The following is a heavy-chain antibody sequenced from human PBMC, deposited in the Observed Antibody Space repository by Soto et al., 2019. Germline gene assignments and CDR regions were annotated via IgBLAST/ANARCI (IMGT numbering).Heavy chain of an antibody. CDR3: ARAFRGYYYYYGMDV. Sequence: GGSLRLSCAASGFTFSTYAMHWVRQAPGKGLEWVAVISYDGSNKYYADSVKGRFTISRDNSKNTLYLQMNSLRAEDTAVYYCARAFRGYYYYYGMDVWGQGTTVTVYS. D-gene: IGHD3-10*01. V-gene: IGHV3-30-3*01. CDR1: GFTFSTYA. J-gene: IGHJ6*01. CDR2: ISYDGSNK.